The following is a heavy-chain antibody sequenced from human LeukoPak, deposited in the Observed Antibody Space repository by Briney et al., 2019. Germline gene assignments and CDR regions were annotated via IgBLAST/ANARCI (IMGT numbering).Heavy chain of an antibody. CDR2: IYPGDSDT. CDR3: ARHPYSSSWLIDY. V-gene: IGHV5-51*01. J-gene: IGHJ4*02. D-gene: IGHD6-13*01. CDR1: GYSFTNYW. Sequence: GESPKISCRGSGYSFTNYWIGWVRQMPGKGLELMGIIYPGDSDTRYSPSFQGQVTISADKSISTAYLQWSSLKASDTAIYYCARHPYSSSWLIDYWGQGTLVTVSS.